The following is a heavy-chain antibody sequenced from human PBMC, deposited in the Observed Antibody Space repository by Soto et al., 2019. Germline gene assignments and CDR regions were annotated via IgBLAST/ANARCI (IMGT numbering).Heavy chain of an antibody. CDR1: GGSFSGYY. D-gene: IGHD2-8*02. Sequence: PSETLSLTCVVYGGSFSGYYWTWIRQPPGTGLEWIGEINHSGSTNYTPSLKSRVTISVDTSKNQFSLKLTSVTAADTAVYYCARDKITGLFDYWGQGTLVTVSS. CDR3: ARDKITGLFDY. J-gene: IGHJ4*02. CDR2: INHSGST. V-gene: IGHV4-34*01.